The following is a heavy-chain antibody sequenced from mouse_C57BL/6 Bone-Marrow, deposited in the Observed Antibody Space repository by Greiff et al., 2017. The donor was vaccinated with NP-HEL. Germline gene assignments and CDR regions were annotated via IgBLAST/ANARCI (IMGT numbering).Heavy chain of an antibody. CDR1: GYTFTSYW. Sequence: QVQLKQPGAELVKPGASVKISCKASGYTFTSYWITWVKQRPGQGLEWIGDIYPGSGSTNYNEKFKSKATLTVDTSSSTAYMQLSSLTSEDSAVYYCARKIKGNAMDYWGQGTSVTVSS. V-gene: IGHV1-55*01. D-gene: IGHD5-1-1*01. J-gene: IGHJ4*01. CDR2: IYPGSGST. CDR3: ARKIKGNAMDY.